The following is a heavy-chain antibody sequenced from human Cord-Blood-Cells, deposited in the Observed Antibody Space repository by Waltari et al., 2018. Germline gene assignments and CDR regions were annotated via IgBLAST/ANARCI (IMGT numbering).Heavy chain of an antibody. CDR3: ARDSPAVAHYSAFDI. J-gene: IGHJ3*02. CDR1: GGSISSHY. CDR2: IYYSGST. Sequence: QVQLQESGPGLVQPSETLSLTCTVSGGSISSHYWSWIRQPPGKGLEWIGYIYYSGSTNYNPSLKSRVTISVDTSKNQFSLKLSSVTAADTAVYYCARDSPAVAHYSAFDIWGQGTMVTVSS. D-gene: IGHD1-26*01. V-gene: IGHV4-59*11.